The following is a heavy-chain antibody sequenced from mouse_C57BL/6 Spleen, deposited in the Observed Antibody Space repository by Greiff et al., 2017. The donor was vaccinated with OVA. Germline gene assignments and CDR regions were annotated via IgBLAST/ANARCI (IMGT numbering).Heavy chain of an antibody. J-gene: IGHJ4*01. CDR1: GFTFTDYY. V-gene: IGHV7-3*01. CDR3: ARYIHHYYAMDY. Sequence: EVKLVESGGGLVQPGGSLSLSCAASGFTFTDYYMSWVRQPPGKALEWLGFIRNKANGYTTAYSASVKGRFTISRDNSQSILYLPMNALRAEDSATYYCARYIHHYYAMDYWGQGTSLTVSS. CDR2: IRNKANGYTT.